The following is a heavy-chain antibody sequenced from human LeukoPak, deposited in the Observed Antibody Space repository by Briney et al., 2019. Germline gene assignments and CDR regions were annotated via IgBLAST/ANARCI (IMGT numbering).Heavy chain of an antibody. CDR2: IYYSGST. CDR1: GGSISSYY. Sequence: SETLSLTCTVSGGSISSYYWSWIRQPPGKGLEWIGYIYYSGSTNYNPSLKSRVTISVDTSKNQLSLKLSSVTAADTAVYYCARHNAHFDYWGQGTPVTVSS. J-gene: IGHJ4*02. V-gene: IGHV4-59*01. CDR3: ARHNAHFDY. D-gene: IGHD1-14*01.